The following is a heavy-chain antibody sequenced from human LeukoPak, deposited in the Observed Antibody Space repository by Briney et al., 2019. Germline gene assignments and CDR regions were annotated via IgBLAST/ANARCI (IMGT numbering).Heavy chain of an antibody. CDR3: ARGYDFWSGSSYGMDV. V-gene: IGHV4-31*03. D-gene: IGHD3-3*01. CDR2: TYYSGST. CDR1: GGSISSGDYY. Sequence: KPSQTLSLTCTVSGGSISSGDYYWSWIRRHPGKGLEWIGYTYYSGSTFYNPSLKSRVTISVDTSKNQFSLKLSSVTAADTAVYYRARGYDFWSGSSYGMDVWGQGTTVTVSS. J-gene: IGHJ6*02.